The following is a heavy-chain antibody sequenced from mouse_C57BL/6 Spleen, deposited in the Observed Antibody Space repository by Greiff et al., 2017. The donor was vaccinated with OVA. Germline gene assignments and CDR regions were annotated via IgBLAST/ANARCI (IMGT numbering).Heavy chain of an antibody. V-gene: IGHV5-17*01. CDR2: ISSGSSTI. CDR3: ARITTVVNAMDY. D-gene: IGHD1-1*01. J-gene: IGHJ4*01. CDR1: GFTFSDYG. Sequence: EVKLQESGGGLVKPGGSLKLSCAASGFTFSDYGMHWVRQAPEKGLEWVAYISSGSSTIYYADTVKGRFTISRDNAKNTLFLQMTSLRSEDTAMYYCARITTVVNAMDYWGQGTSVTVSS.